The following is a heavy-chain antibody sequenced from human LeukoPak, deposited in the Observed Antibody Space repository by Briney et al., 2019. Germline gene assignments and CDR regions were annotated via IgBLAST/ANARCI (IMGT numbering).Heavy chain of an antibody. CDR1: GFTFRGYA. J-gene: IGHJ6*03. V-gene: IGHV3-23*01. CDR2: ISSSAGRS. CDR3: AKGHGYYYYMDV. Sequence: GGSLRLSCAASGFTFRGYAMSWVRQAPGKGLEWVSGISSSAGRSYYADSIMGRFTISRDNSRNTLYLQMKSLGAEDTAVYYCAKGHGYYYYMDVWGKGTTATVSS.